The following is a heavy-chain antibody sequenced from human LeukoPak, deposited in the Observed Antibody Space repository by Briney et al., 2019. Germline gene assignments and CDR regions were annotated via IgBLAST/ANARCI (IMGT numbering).Heavy chain of an antibody. CDR1: GYTFTSYG. CDR3: ARQTRSSQMATITYFDY. V-gene: IGHV1-69*13. J-gene: IGHJ4*02. D-gene: IGHD5-24*01. Sequence: SVKVSCKASGYTFTSYGISWVRQAPGQGLEWMGGIIPIFGTANYAQKFQGRVTITADESTSTAYMELSSLRSEDTAVYYCARQTRSSQMATITYFDYWGQGTLVTVSS. CDR2: IIPIFGTA.